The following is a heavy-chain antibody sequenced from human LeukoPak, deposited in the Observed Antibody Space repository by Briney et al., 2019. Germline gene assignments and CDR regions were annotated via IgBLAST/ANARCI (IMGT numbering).Heavy chain of an antibody. D-gene: IGHD5-12*01. CDR1: GFTFINSG. Sequence: GGSLRLSCAASGFTFINSGMHWVRQAPGKGLEWVAFISYDGSNKYYADSVKGRFTISRDNSKNTLYLQMNSLRAEDTAVYYCAKRPHYLGGYEFDYWGQGTLVTVSS. CDR3: AKRPHYLGGYEFDY. CDR2: ISYDGSNK. V-gene: IGHV3-30*18. J-gene: IGHJ4*02.